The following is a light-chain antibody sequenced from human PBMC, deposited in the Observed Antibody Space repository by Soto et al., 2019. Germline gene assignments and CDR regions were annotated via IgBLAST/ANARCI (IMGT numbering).Light chain of an antibody. CDR3: QQRKHWPPIT. V-gene: IGKV1-5*03. J-gene: IGKJ5*01. Sequence: DIQLTQSPATLSASVGDRVTITCRASQSISTWLAWYQQKPGTAPKLLIYKASTLESGVPSRFSGSRSGTEFTLTIDSLEPEDSAVYYCQQRKHWPPITFGQGTRLEIK. CDR2: KAS. CDR1: QSISTW.